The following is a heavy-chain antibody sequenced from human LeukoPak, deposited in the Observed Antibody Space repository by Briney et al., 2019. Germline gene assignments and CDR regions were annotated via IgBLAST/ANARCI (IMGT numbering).Heavy chain of an antibody. CDR3: ARDDRGLNWFDP. CDR2: IWYDGSNK. V-gene: IGHV3-33*01. D-gene: IGHD3-22*01. Sequence: PGVSLRLSCAASGFTFRSYGMHWVRQAPGKGLEWVAVIWYDGSNKYYADSVKGRFTISRDNSKNTLYLQMNSLRAEDTAVYYCARDDRGLNWFDPWGQGTLVTVSS. CDR1: GFTFRSYG. J-gene: IGHJ5*02.